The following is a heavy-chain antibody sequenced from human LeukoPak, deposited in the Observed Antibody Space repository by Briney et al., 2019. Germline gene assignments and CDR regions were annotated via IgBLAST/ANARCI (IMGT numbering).Heavy chain of an antibody. Sequence: SVMVSCKASGGTFSSYAISWVRQAPGQGLEWMGGIIPIFGTANYAQKFQGRVTITADKSTSTAYMELSSLRSEDTAVYYCARGNNAYCSGGSCYPNWGQGTLVTVSS. V-gene: IGHV1-69*06. CDR3: ARGNNAYCSGGSCYPN. D-gene: IGHD2-15*01. J-gene: IGHJ4*02. CDR2: IIPIFGTA. CDR1: GGTFSSYA.